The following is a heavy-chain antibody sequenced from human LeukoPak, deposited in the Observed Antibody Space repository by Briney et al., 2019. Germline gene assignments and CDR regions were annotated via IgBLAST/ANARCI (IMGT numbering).Heavy chain of an antibody. CDR3: ARDGIEMATFDY. V-gene: IGHV1-69*04. Sequence: ASVKVSCKASGGTFSSYAISWVRQAPGQGLEWMGRIIPILGIANYAQKFQGRVTITADKSTSTVYMEVSSLRFEDTAVYYCARDGIEMATFDYWGQGTLVTVSS. J-gene: IGHJ4*02. D-gene: IGHD5-24*01. CDR2: IIPILGIA. CDR1: GGTFSSYA.